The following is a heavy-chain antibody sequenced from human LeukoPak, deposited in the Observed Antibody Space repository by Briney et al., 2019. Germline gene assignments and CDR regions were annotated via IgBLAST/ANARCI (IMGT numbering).Heavy chain of an antibody. CDR1: GFAFSTYSM. J-gene: IGHJ4*02. CDR3: ARDAYDSSGYSFDY. Sequence: ESLRLSCAASGFAFSTYSMNWVRQASGKGLEWIGQIYHSGSTNYNPSLKSRVTISVDKSKNQFSLKLSSVTAADTAVYYCARDAYDSSGYSFDYWGQGTLVTVSS. D-gene: IGHD3-22*01. CDR2: IYHSGST. V-gene: IGHV4-4*02.